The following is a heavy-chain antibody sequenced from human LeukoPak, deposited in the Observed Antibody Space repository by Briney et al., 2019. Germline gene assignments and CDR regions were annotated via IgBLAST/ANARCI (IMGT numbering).Heavy chain of an antibody. V-gene: IGHV3-30*04. J-gene: IGHJ4*02. D-gene: IGHD6-13*01. CDR1: GFTFSSYA. CDR2: ISYDGSNK. CDR3: ARGGPAAGRFDY. Sequence: GGSLRLSCAASGFTFSSYAMHWVRQAPGKGLEWVAVISYDGSNKYYADSVKGRFTISRDNSKNTLYLQMNSLRAEDTAVYYCARGGPAAGRFDYWGQGTLVTVSS.